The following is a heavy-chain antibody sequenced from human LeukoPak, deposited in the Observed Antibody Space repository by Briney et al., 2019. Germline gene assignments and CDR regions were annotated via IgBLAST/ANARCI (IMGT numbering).Heavy chain of an antibody. Sequence: GGSRRLSCAASGFTFSSYWMHWVRHAPGKGLVWVSRINSDGSSTSYADSVKGRFTISRDNAKNTLYLQMNSLRAEDTAVYYCARGYGSSRGWYWGQGTLVTVSS. D-gene: IGHD6-6*01. CDR2: INSDGSST. V-gene: IGHV3-74*01. CDR3: ARGYGSSRGWY. J-gene: IGHJ4*02. CDR1: GFTFSSYW.